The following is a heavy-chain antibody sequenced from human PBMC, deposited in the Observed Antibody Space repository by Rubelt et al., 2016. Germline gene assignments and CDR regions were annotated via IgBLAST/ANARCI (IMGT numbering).Heavy chain of an antibody. D-gene: IGHD3-22*01. Sequence: EVQLLESGGGLVQPGGCLRLSCAASGFTFSTYAMSWVRQAPGKGLEWVTGFSGSGDTTFYADSVKGRVTLPRENSKNKLYLQMNSLRAEDTAVYYCARATDSSGYGPFDYWGQGTLVAVSS. J-gene: IGHJ4*02. CDR2: FSGSGDTT. CDR1: GFTFSTYA. V-gene: IGHV3-23*01. CDR3: ARATDSSGYGPFDY.